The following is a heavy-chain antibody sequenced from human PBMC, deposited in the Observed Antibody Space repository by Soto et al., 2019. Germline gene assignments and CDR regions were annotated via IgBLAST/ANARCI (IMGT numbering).Heavy chain of an antibody. CDR3: ARAHSSGCCLHP. CDR2: IIPIFGTA. Sequence: SVKVSCKASGGTFSSYAISWVRQAPGQGLEWMGGIIPIFGTANYAQKFQGRVTITADKSTSTAYMELSSLRSEDTAVYYCARAHSSGCCLHPWGQGTMVTVYS. J-gene: IGHJ5*02. V-gene: IGHV1-69*06. CDR1: GGTFSSYA. D-gene: IGHD6-19*01.